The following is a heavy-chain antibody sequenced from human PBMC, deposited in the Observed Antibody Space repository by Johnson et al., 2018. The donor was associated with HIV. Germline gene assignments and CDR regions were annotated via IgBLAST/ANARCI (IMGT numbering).Heavy chain of an antibody. V-gene: IGHV3-13*01. CDR1: GFTFSSYD. Sequence: VQLVESGGGLVQPGGSLRLSCAASGFTFSSYDMHWVRQATGKGLEWVSAIGTAGDTYYPGSVKGRFTISRDNAKNSLYLQMNSLRAEDTAVYYCAREGVCGGDPCAFDIWGQGTMVTVSS. D-gene: IGHD2-21*02. J-gene: IGHJ3*02. CDR3: AREGVCGGDPCAFDI. CDR2: IGTAGDT.